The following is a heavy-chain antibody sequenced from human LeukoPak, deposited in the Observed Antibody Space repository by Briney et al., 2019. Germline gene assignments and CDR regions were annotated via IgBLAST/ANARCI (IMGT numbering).Heavy chain of an antibody. V-gene: IGHV4-34*01. CDR1: GGSFSGYY. CDR3: ARDLGPGQNYGMDV. J-gene: IGHJ6*02. Sequence: PSETLSLTCAVYGGSFSGYYWSWLRQPPGKGLEWIGEINHSGSTNYNPSLKSRVTISVDTSKNQFSLKLSSVTAADTAVYYCARDLGPGQNYGMDVWGQGTTVTVSS. CDR2: INHSGST. D-gene: IGHD1-14*01.